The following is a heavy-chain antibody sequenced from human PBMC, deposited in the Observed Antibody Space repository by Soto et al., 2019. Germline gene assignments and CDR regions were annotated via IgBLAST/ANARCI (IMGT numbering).Heavy chain of an antibody. CDR1: GYTFTSYG. CDR3: ARDGRYCSGGSCYSRRFDP. Sequence: GASVKVSCKASGYTFTSYGISWVRQAPGQGLEWMGWISAYNGNTNYAQKLQGRVTMTTDTSTSTAYMELRSLRSDDTAVYYCARDGRYCSGGSCYSRRFDPWGQGTLVTVSS. CDR2: ISAYNGNT. D-gene: IGHD2-15*01. J-gene: IGHJ5*02. V-gene: IGHV1-18*01.